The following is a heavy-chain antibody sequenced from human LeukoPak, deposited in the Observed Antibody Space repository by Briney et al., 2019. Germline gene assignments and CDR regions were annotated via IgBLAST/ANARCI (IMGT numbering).Heavy chain of an antibody. D-gene: IGHD3-22*01. CDR2: ISSDVSST. Sequence: GGSLRLSCAASGFSFSRFWMHWVRQAPGKGLVWVSRISSDVSSTNYADSVKGRFTISRDNAKNTLYLQMNSLRAEDTAMYYCARYYDLDYLGQGTLVTVSS. J-gene: IGHJ4*02. CDR1: GFSFSRFW. V-gene: IGHV3-74*01. CDR3: ARYYDLDY.